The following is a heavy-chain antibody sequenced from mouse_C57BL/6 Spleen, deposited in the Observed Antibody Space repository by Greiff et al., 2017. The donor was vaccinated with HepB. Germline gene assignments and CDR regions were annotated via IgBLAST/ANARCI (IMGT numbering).Heavy chain of an antibody. Sequence: VQLQQSGAELVKPGASVKISCKASGYAFSSYWMNWVKQRPGKGLEWIGQIYPGDGDTNYNGKFKGKATLTADKSSSTAYMQLSSLTSEDSAVYFCARERDPYAMDYWGQGTSVTVSS. CDR1: GYAFSSYW. J-gene: IGHJ4*01. CDR2: IYPGDGDT. V-gene: IGHV1-80*01. CDR3: ARERDPYAMDY.